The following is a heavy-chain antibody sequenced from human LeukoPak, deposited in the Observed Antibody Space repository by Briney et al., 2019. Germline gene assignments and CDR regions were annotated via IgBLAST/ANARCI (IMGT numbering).Heavy chain of an antibody. D-gene: IGHD5-12*01. CDR3: ARDPGGYDAVGSYGMGV. V-gene: IGHV3-30*04. CDR2: ISYDGSNK. J-gene: IGHJ6*04. Sequence: GGSLRLSCAASGFTFSSYAMHWVRQAPGKGLEWVAVISYDGSNKYYADSVKGRFTISRDNSKNTLYLQMNSLRAEDTAVYYCARDPGGYDAVGSYGMGVWGKGTTVTVSS. CDR1: GFTFSSYA.